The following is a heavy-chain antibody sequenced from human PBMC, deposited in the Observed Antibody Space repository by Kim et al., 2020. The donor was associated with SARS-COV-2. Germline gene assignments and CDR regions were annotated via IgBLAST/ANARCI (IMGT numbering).Heavy chain of an antibody. D-gene: IGHD2-2*01. V-gene: IGHV1-46*01. CDR3: ARRDCSGSSRYFVY. J-gene: IGHJ4*02. Sequence: AQKFQGRVTMTSDTSASTFYMELSSLTSEDTALYFCARRDCSGSSRYFVYWGQGTLVTVSS.